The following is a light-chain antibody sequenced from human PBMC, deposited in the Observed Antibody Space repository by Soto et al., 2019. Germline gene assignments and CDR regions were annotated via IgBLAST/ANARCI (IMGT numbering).Light chain of an antibody. CDR1: QSISSW. V-gene: IGKV1-5*03. J-gene: IGKJ5*01. CDR3: QHYNSYSIT. Sequence: DIQMTQSPSTLSASVGGRVNITCRVSQSISSWLAWYQRKPGKAPKLLIYKASSLESGVPSTFSGSGSGTEFTLTISSLQPDDFATEYCQHYNSYSITFGQGTRLEIK. CDR2: KAS.